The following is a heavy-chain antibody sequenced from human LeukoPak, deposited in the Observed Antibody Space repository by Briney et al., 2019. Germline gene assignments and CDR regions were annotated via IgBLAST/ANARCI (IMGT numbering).Heavy chain of an antibody. CDR2: IIPIFGTA. J-gene: IGHJ3*02. Sequence: ASVKVSCKASGGTFSSYAISWARQAPGQGLEWMGGIIPIFGTANYAQKFQGRVTITTDESTSTAYMELSSLRSEDTAVYYCAAPVVGAFAFDIWGQGTMVTVSS. V-gene: IGHV1-69*05. D-gene: IGHD1-26*01. CDR3: AAPVVGAFAFDI. CDR1: GGTFSSYA.